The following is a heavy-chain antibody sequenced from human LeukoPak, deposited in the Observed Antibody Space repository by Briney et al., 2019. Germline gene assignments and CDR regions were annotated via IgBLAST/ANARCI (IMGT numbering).Heavy chain of an antibody. CDR2: ISSTGAYI. J-gene: IGHJ4*02. CDR3: AKDRSGSYSQGSDQ. CDR1: GFIFSSDS. Sequence: PGGSLRLSCATSGFIFSSDSMIWVRQAPGKGLEWVSSISSTGAYIYYADSLKGRFTISRDNSKNTLYLQMNSLRAEDTAVYYCAKDRSGSYSQGSDQWGQGTLVTVSS. V-gene: IGHV3-21*01. D-gene: IGHD1-26*01.